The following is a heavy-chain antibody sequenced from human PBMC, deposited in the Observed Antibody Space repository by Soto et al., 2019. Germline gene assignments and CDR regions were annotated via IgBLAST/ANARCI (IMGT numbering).Heavy chain of an antibody. J-gene: IGHJ4*02. Sequence: GGSLRLSCAASGFTFSNYDMSWVRQAPGKGLEWVSSISSSGSSTNYADSAKGRFTISRDNPKNTLYLQMSSLSAADTATYFWARRVCGSGSNCVFGAPVFAYWGQENLVTVSS. CDR2: ISSSGSST. CDR3: ARRVCGSGSNCVFGAPVFAY. V-gene: IGHV3-23*01. D-gene: IGHD2-21*01. CDR1: GFTFSNYD.